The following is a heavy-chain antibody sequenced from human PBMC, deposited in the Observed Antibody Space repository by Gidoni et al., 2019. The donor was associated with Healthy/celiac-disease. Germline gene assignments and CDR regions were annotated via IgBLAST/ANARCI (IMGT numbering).Heavy chain of an antibody. CDR3: AKDAHPSAARLLTGPLFDY. V-gene: IGHV3-23*04. D-gene: IGHD6-6*01. J-gene: IGHJ4*02. Sequence: EVQLVESGGGLVQPGGSLSLSCAASGFTFSSYALSWVRQAPGQGLEWVSAISGIGGSTYYADSVKGRFTISRDNSKNTLYLQMNSLRAEDTAVYYCAKDAHPSAARLLTGPLFDYWGQGTLVTVSS. CDR2: ISGIGGST. CDR1: GFTFSSYA.